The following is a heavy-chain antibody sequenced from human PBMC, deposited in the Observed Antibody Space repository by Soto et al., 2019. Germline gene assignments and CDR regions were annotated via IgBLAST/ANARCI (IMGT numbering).Heavy chain of an antibody. V-gene: IGHV1-69*13. CDR3: ARVRGVGAPPGADY. D-gene: IGHD1-26*01. CDR2: VIPIIGQA. Sequence: FSVNVACKAVAGVFSSYASSWRRRVPGQGLEWMGAVIPIIGQAYYEQKLQDRVTITADESTRTAYMELSSLRSEDTALYFCARVRGVGAPPGADYWGQGTLVTVSS. J-gene: IGHJ4*02. CDR1: AGVFSSYA.